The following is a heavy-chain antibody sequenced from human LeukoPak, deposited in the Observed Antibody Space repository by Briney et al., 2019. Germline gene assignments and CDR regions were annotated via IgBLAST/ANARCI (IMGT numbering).Heavy chain of an antibody. Sequence: PSETLSLTRTVSGGSISSYNYYWGWIRQPPGKGLEWMGSIYYSGSTYYNPSLKSRVTISVDTSKNQFSLKLTSVTAADTAAYYCARVYYYDSSGPLDHWGQGTLVTVSS. CDR1: GGSISSYNYY. J-gene: IGHJ4*02. V-gene: IGHV4-39*07. CDR2: IYYSGST. D-gene: IGHD3-22*01. CDR3: ARVYYYDSSGPLDH.